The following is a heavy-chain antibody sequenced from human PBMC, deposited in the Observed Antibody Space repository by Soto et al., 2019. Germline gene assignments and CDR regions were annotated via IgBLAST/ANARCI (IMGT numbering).Heavy chain of an antibody. Sequence: QITLKESGPTLVKSTQTHTLTCTFSGFSLSTNGAGVGWIRQPPGKALEWLALIYWNGNKSYSPSLKSRLTITKDSSKNHVVLTMTNMDPVDTATYYCVSGSFPNWFDPWGQGILVTVSS. D-gene: IGHD3-10*01. CDR2: IYWNGNK. CDR1: GFSLSTNGAG. V-gene: IGHV2-5*01. J-gene: IGHJ5*02. CDR3: VSGSFPNWFDP.